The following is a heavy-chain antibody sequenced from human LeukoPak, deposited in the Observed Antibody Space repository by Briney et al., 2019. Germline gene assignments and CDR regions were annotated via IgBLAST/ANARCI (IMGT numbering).Heavy chain of an antibody. CDR1: GGSISSSSYY. CDR2: IYYSGRT. CDR3: ARSDGGSSWYPFDSFGI. V-gene: IGHV4-39*01. D-gene: IGHD6-13*01. Sequence: SETLSLTCTVSGGSISSSSYYWAWIRQAPGRGLECIGSIYYSGRTYYNPSLKSRVTISVDTSKNQFSLKLSSVTAADTAVYYCARSDGGSSWYPFDSFGIWGQGRMVTVSS. J-gene: IGHJ3*02.